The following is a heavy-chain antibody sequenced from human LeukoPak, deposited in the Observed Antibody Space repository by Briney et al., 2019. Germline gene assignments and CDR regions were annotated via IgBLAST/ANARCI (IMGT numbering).Heavy chain of an antibody. J-gene: IGHJ4*02. V-gene: IGHV1-18*01. CDR3: ATNPGRAAAGTKDY. D-gene: IGHD6-13*01. CDR1: GYTFTSYG. CDR2: ISANNGNT. Sequence: ASVKVSCKASGYTFTSYGISWVRQAPGQGLEWMGWISANNGNTNYAQKLQGRVTMTTDTSTSTAYMELSSLRSEDTAVYYCATNPGRAAAGTKDYWGQGTLVTVPS.